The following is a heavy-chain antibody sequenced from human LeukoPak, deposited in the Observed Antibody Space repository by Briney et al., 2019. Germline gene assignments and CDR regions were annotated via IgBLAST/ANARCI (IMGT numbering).Heavy chain of an antibody. V-gene: IGHV3-23*01. Sequence: GGSLRLSCAASGFTFSSYSMNWIRQAPGKGLEWVSAISDRGDNKQYTDSVKGRLTISRDNSKNTLYLQMNSLRADDTAVYYCAKSSRYGTGWYGRIDYWGQGTLVTVS. J-gene: IGHJ4*02. CDR1: GFTFSSYS. CDR3: AKSSRYGTGWYGRIDY. D-gene: IGHD6-19*01. CDR2: ISDRGDNK.